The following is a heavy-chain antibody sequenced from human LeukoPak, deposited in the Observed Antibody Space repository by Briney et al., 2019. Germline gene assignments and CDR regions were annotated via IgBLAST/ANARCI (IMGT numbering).Heavy chain of an antibody. CDR3: AREKEEYYCGSGSYNWFDP. CDR2: IKQDGSEK. J-gene: IGHJ5*02. Sequence: PGGSLRLSCAASGFTFSSYWMSWVRQAPGKGLEWVANIKQDGSEKYYVDSVKGRFTISRDNAKNSLYLQMNSLRAEDTAVYYCAREKEEYYCGSGSYNWFDPWGQGTLVTVSS. CDR1: GFTFSSYW. V-gene: IGHV3-7*01. D-gene: IGHD3-10*01.